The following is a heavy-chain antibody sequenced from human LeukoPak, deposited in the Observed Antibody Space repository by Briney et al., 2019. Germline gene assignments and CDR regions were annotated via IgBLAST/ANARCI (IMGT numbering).Heavy chain of an antibody. J-gene: IGHJ4*01. D-gene: IGHD6-13*01. Sequence: GGSLRLSCAASGFTFSTYSMNWVRQVPGKGLEWVSSISSNSRYIYYADSMRGRFTISRDNAKNSLYLQVNSLKPEDTAVYYCARVAEAAAFDSWGHGTLVTVSS. CDR1: GFTFSTYS. CDR3: ARVAEAAAFDS. CDR2: ISSNSRYI. V-gene: IGHV3-21*06.